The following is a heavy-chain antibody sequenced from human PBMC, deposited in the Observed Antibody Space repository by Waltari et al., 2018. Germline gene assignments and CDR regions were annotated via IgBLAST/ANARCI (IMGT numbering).Heavy chain of an antibody. V-gene: IGHV1-3*01. CDR1: GYTFTAYA. J-gene: IGHJ6*02. CDR2: INGANGDA. Sequence: QVQLVQSGAEVKEPGASVKVSCKTSGYTFTAYALHWVRLAPGQRLEWMGWINGANGDAKSSQNIQGRVTITRDTSASTAYMELSSLTSKDTAVYYCAKGLSYGLDVWGQGTTVTVSS. CDR3: AKGLSYGLDV.